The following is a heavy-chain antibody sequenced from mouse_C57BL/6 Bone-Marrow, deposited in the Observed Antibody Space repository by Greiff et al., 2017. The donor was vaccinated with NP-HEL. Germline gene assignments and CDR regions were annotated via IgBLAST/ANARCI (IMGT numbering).Heavy chain of an antibody. CDR2: IDPSDSET. Sequence: QVQLKQPGAELVRPGSSVKLSCKASGYTFTSYWMHWVKQRPIQGLEWIGNIDPSDSETHYNQKFKDKATLTVDKSSSTAYMQLSSLTSEDSAVYYCARGLITTVVARNYAMDYWGQGTSVTVSS. CDR3: ARGLITTVVARNYAMDY. CDR1: GYTFTSYW. D-gene: IGHD1-1*01. V-gene: IGHV1-52*01. J-gene: IGHJ4*01.